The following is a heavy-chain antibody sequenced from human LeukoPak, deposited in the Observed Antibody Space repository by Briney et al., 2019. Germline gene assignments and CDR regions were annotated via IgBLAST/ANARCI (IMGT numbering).Heavy chain of an antibody. CDR1: GGSISSYY. J-gene: IGHJ5*02. D-gene: IGHD3-3*01. V-gene: IGHV4-59*01. Sequence: AGGSLRLSCTVSGGSISSYYWSWIRQPPGKGLEWIGYIYYSGSTNYNPSLKSRVTTSVDTSKNQFSLKLSSVTAADTAVYYCARGLYYDFWSGYSNWFDPWGQGTLVTVSS. CDR2: IYYSGST. CDR3: ARGLYYDFWSGYSNWFDP.